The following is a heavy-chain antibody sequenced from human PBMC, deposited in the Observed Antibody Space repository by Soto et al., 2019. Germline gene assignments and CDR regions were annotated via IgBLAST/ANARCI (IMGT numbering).Heavy chain of an antibody. CDR3: ARESKGDIVVVVAASDY. V-gene: IGHV1-3*01. CDR1: GYTFTSYA. J-gene: IGHJ4*02. Sequence: ASVKVSCKASGYTFTSYAMHWVRQAPGQRLEWMGWINAGNGNTKYSQKFQGRVTITRDTSASTAYMELSSLRSEDTAVYYCARESKGDIVVVVAASDYWGQGTLVTVSS. CDR2: INAGNGNT. D-gene: IGHD2-15*01.